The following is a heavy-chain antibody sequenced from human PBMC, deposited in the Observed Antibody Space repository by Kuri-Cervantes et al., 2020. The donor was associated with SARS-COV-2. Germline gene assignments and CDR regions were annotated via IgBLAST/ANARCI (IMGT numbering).Heavy chain of an antibody. CDR2: IKQDGSEK. Sequence: GGSLRLSCAASGFTFSSYWMSWVRQAPGKGLEWVANIKQDGSEKYYVDSVKGRFTISRDNAKNSLYLQMNSLRAEDTAVYYCARVGYCSSTSCRRFDYWGQGTLVTVSS. D-gene: IGHD2-2*01. CDR1: GFTFSSYW. J-gene: IGHJ4*02. CDR3: ARVGYCSSTSCRRFDY. V-gene: IGHV3-7*05.